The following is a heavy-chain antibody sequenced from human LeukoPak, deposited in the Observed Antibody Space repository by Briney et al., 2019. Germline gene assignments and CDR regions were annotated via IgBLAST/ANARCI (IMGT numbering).Heavy chain of an antibody. CDR2: TYNDGST. CDR3: ARDPTSGWYYFDY. V-gene: IGHV3-53*01. J-gene: IGHJ4*02. D-gene: IGHD6-19*01. CDR1: GFTLSSYA. Sequence: PGGSLRLSCAASGFTLSSYAMSWVRQAPGKGLEWVSVTYNDGSTYYADSVKGRFTISRDNSKNTLYLQMNSLRAEDTAVYYCARDPTSGWYYFDYWGRGTLVTVSS.